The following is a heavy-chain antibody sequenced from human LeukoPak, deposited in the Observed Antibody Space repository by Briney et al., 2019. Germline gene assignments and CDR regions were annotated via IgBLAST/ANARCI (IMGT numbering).Heavy chain of an antibody. D-gene: IGHD5-18*01. Sequence: SQTLSLTCTVSGGSISSGGYYWSWIRQHPGKGLEWIGYIYYSGSTYYNPSLKSRVTISVDTSKNQLSLKLSSVTAADTAVYYCARRPRGYSYGYFDYWGQGTLVTVSS. J-gene: IGHJ4*02. CDR1: GGSISSGGYY. CDR2: IYYSGST. CDR3: ARRPRGYSYGYFDY. V-gene: IGHV4-31*03.